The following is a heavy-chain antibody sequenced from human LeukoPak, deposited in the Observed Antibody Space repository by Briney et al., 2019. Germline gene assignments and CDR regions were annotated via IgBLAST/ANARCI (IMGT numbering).Heavy chain of an antibody. V-gene: IGHV3-33*08. CDR1: GFTFSAYS. J-gene: IGHJ4*01. D-gene: IGHD1-7*01. CDR2: IWYDRSKN. CDR3: ARDPTGSTIGDF. Sequence: PGGSLRLSCAASGFTFSAYSMHWVRQAPGKGLEWVAVIWYDRSKNYYADSVKGRFTISRDNSKSTLYLQMNSLRAEDTAVYYCARDPTGSTIGDFWGQGTLVTVSS.